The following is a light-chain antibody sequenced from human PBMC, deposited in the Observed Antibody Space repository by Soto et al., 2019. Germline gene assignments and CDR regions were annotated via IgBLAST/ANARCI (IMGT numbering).Light chain of an antibody. CDR3: QQYDNWPPWT. Sequence: VMTQSPATLSVSLGERATLSCRASQSVSSNLAWYQQKPGQAPRLLIYGASTRATSIPARFSGSGSGTEFTLTISSLQSEDFAVYYCQQYDNWPPWTFGQGTKL. CDR2: GAS. CDR1: QSVSSN. V-gene: IGKV3-15*01. J-gene: IGKJ1*01.